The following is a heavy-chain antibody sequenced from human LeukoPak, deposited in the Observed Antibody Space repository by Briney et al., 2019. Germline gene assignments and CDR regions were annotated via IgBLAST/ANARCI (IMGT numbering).Heavy chain of an antibody. Sequence: SETLSLTCTVSGGSISSGGYYWSWIRQHPGKGLEWIGYIYYSGSTYYNPSLKSRVTISVDTSKNQFSLKLSSVTAADTAVYYCAREGRGAPNSSGYLVAFDYWGQGTLVTVSS. CDR3: AREGRGAPNSSGYLVAFDY. J-gene: IGHJ4*02. CDR2: IYYSGST. CDR1: GGSISSGGYY. D-gene: IGHD3-22*01. V-gene: IGHV4-31*03.